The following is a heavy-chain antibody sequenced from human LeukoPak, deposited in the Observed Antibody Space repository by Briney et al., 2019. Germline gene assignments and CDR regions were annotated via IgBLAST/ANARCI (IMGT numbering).Heavy chain of an antibody. CDR3: ARGPGIAVAGAVR. CDR2: ISSSSSYI. D-gene: IGHD6-19*01. Sequence: GGSLRLSCAASGFTFSSYSMNWVRQAPGKGLEWVSSISSSSSYIYYADSVKGRFTISRDNAKNSLYLQMNSLRAEDTAVYYCARGPGIAVAGAVRWGQGTLVTVSS. CDR1: GFTFSSYS. V-gene: IGHV3-21*01. J-gene: IGHJ4*02.